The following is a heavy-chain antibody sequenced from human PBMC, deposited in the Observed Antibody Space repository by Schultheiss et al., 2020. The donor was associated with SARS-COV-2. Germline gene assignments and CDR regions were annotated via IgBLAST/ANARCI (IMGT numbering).Heavy chain of an antibody. CDR3: AKDRPEGWYDPTQSDAFDI. CDR1: GFTFSSYA. Sequence: GGSLRLSCAASGFTFSSYAMSWVRQAPGKGLEWVSAISGRGGSTYYADSVKGRFTISRDNSKNTLYLQMSSLRAEDTAVYYCAKDRPEGWYDPTQSDAFDIWGQGTMVTVSS. J-gene: IGHJ3*02. V-gene: IGHV3-23*01. D-gene: IGHD2-15*01. CDR2: ISGRGGST.